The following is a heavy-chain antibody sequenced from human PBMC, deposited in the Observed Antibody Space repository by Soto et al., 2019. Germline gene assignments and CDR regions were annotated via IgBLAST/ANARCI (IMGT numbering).Heavy chain of an antibody. CDR3: ARGVDRVTSGYYQIDFDS. CDR1: GGSISGYY. Sequence: SETLSLTCTVSGGSISGYYWTWIRQPPGKGLEWVGYIYSSGNTNYNPSLKSRVTISIDTSKNQFSLKLSSVAAADTSVYYCARGVDRVTSGYYQIDFDSWGQGTLVTVSS. J-gene: IGHJ4*02. V-gene: IGHV4-59*12. D-gene: IGHD3-22*01. CDR2: IYSSGNT.